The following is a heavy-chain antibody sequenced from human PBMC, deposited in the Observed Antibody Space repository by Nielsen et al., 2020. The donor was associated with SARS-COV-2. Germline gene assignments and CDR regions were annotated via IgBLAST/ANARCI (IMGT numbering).Heavy chain of an antibody. CDR3: ARDGLWFGELFPSYYYYGMDV. J-gene: IGHJ6*02. CDR2: ISGGATAI. D-gene: IGHD3-10*01. Sequence: WIRQPPGKGLEWVSGISGGATAIYYADSVKGRFTISRDNAKNSLYLQMNSLRAEDTAVYYCARDGLWFGELFPSYYYYGMDVWGQGTTVTVSS. V-gene: IGHV3-48*03.